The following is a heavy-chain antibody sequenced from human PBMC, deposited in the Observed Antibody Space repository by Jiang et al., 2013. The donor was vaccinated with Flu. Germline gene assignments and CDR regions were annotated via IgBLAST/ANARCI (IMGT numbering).Heavy chain of an antibody. CDR1: GYTFNRHG. J-gene: IGHJ6*02. CDR2: INTNTGNP. D-gene: IGHD5-18*01. CDR3: ARSTAMVNLHLYYYYGMDV. Sequence: KVSCKASGYTFNRHGLNWVRQAPGQGLEWMGWINTNTGNPTYAQGFTGRFVFSLDTSVSTAYLQISGLKAEDTAVYYCARSTAMVNLHLYYYYGMDVWGQGTTVTVSS. V-gene: IGHV7-4-1*02.